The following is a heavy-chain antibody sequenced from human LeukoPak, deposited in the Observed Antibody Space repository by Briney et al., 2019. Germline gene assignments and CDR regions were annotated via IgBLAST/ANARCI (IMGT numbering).Heavy chain of an antibody. J-gene: IGHJ4*02. CDR3: ARVYCSSNSCYLDY. Sequence: SETLSLTCTVSGGSISSYYWSWIRQPPGKGLEWIGEIFFTGTTTYNPSLKSRVSTSLDKSKNQFSLNLTSVTAAGTAIYYCARVYCSSNSCYLDYWSQGTLVTVSS. V-gene: IGHV4-59*12. CDR2: IFFTGTT. CDR1: GGSISSYY. D-gene: IGHD2-2*01.